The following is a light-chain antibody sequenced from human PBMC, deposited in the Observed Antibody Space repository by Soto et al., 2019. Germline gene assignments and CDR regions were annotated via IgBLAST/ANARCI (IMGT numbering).Light chain of an antibody. V-gene: IGLV2-14*01. Sequence: QSVLTQPASVSGSPGQSITISCTGTSSDVGGYNYVSWYQQHPGKAPKLMIYEVSNRPSGVSNRFSGSKSGNTASLPISGRQAEDEADYYCSSYTSSSTRVFGGGTKLTVL. CDR1: SSDVGGYNY. CDR3: SSYTSSSTRV. CDR2: EVS. J-gene: IGLJ3*02.